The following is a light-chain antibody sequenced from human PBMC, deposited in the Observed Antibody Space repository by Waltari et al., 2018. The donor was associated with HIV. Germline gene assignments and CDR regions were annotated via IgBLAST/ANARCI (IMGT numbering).Light chain of an antibody. Sequence: QSALTQPASVSGSPGQSITISCTGPSRDVGGFHYVSRYQHHPVKAPKLMIYDVTSRPSGVSNRFSGSKSGNTASLTISGLQAEDEADYYCSSYTSSSTLVVFGGGTKLTVL. J-gene: IGLJ2*01. CDR1: SRDVGGFHY. CDR3: SSYTSSSTLVV. CDR2: DVT. V-gene: IGLV2-14*03.